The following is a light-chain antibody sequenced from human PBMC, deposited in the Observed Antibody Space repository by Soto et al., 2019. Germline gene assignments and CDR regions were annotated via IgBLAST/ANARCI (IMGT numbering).Light chain of an antibody. V-gene: IGLV4-69*01. CDR1: SGHVDYA. J-gene: IGLJ3*02. Sequence: QPVLSQSPSASASLGASVKLTCTLSSGHVDYAIAWHQQQPEKGPRYLMKFNSDGSHSKGDGIPDRFSGSSSGAEYYLPISSLQSEDEADYYCQTWDAGIRVFGGGTQLTVL. CDR3: QTWDAGIRV. CDR2: FNSDGSH.